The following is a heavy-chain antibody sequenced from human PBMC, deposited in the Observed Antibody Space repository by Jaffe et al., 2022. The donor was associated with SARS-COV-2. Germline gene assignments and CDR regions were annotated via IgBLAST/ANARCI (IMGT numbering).Heavy chain of an antibody. V-gene: IGHV1-18*01. Sequence: QVQLVQSGAEVKKPGASVKVSCKASGYTFITYGISWVRQAPGQGLEWMGWISTYNGHTNYAHNVQGRVTMTTDTSSSTAYMELRSLRSDDTAVYYCVRVGRAVAGIFYFDYWGQGTLVAVSS. CDR3: VRVGRAVAGIFYFDY. CDR1: GYTFITYG. D-gene: IGHD6-19*01. CDR2: ISTYNGHT. J-gene: IGHJ4*01.